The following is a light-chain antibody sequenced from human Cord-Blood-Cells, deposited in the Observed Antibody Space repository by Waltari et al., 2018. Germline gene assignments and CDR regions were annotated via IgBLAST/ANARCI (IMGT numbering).Light chain of an antibody. CDR1: PGISSY. V-gene: IGKV1-8*01. Sequence: AIRMTQSPSSFSASTGDRVTITWRASPGISSYLAWYQQKPGKAPKLLIYAASTLQSGVPSRFSGSGSGTDFTLTISCLQSEDFATYYCQQYYSYPWTFGQGTKVEIK. CDR2: AAS. CDR3: QQYYSYPWT. J-gene: IGKJ1*01.